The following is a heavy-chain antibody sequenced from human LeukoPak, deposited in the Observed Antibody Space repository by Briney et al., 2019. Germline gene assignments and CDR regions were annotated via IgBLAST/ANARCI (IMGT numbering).Heavy chain of an antibody. CDR3: AREVWGPEY. Sequence: GDSLSLSCAASGFTFTKYWMTWVRQAPGKGLEWVGNIKQDGSDKNYMDSGKGRFTISRDNTKNSVYLQMSSLRAEDTAVYYCAREVWGPEYWGQGTLVTVSS. CDR2: IKQDGSDK. V-gene: IGHV3-7*01. CDR1: GFTFTKYW. D-gene: IGHD1-14*01. J-gene: IGHJ4*02.